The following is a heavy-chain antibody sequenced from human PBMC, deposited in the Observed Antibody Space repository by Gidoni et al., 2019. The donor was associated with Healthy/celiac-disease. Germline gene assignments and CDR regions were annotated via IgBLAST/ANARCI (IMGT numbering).Heavy chain of an antibody. CDR1: GYTFTSYA. D-gene: IGHD3-10*01. CDR2: LNAGNGNN. V-gene: IGHV1-3*01. CDR3: ARDRDVLLWFGESGSVTYGFDP. J-gene: IGHJ5*02. Sequence: QVQLVQSGAEVKKPGASVQVSCKASGYTFTSYAMHWVRQAPGQRLEWMGCLNAGNGNNKYSQKFPGRVTITRDTSASTAYMELSSLRSEDTAVYYCARDRDVLLWFGESGSVTYGFDPWGQGTLVTVSS.